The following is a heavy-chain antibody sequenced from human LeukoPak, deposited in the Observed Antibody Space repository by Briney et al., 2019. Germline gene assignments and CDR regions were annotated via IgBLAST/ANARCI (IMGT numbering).Heavy chain of an antibody. CDR1: GYTFTGYY. D-gene: IGHD5-12*01. J-gene: IGHJ6*03. CDR3: ARAENVDKPYYYYMDV. CDR2: INPNSGGT. V-gene: IGHV1-2*02. Sequence: ASVKVSCKASGYTFTGYYMHWVRQAPGQGLEWMGWINPNSGGTNYAQKFQGRVTMTRDTSISTAYMELSRLRSDDTAVYYCARAENVDKPYYYYMDVWGKGTTVTVSS.